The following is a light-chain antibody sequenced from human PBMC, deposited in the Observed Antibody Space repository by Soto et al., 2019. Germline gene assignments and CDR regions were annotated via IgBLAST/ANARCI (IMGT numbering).Light chain of an antibody. CDR2: GAS. CDR3: QQYNNWWT. Sequence: EVVMTQSPATLSVSPGERATLSCRASQSVRSKLAWYQQKPGQAPRLLIYGASTRATDIPDRFSGSGFGTEFTLTISSLPSEDFAVYYCQQYNNWWTFGQGTKVDIK. V-gene: IGKV3-15*01. J-gene: IGKJ1*01. CDR1: QSVRSK.